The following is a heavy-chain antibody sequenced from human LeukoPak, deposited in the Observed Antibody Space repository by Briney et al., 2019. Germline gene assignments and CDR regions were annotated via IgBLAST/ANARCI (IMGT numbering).Heavy chain of an antibody. J-gene: IGHJ4*02. CDR2: IWYDGSNK. V-gene: IGHV3-33*01. CDR1: GFTFSSYG. D-gene: IGHD2-21*02. Sequence: PGGSLRLSCAASGFTFSSYGMHWVRQAPGKGLEWVAVIWYDGSNKYYADSVKGRFTISRDNSKNTLYLQMNSLRAEDTAVYYCAREGHIVVVTAISYFDYWGQGTLVTVSS. CDR3: AREGHIVVVTAISYFDY.